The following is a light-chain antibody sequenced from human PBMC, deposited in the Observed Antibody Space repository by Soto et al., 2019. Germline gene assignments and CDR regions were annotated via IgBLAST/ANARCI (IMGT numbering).Light chain of an antibody. J-gene: IGKJ3*01. V-gene: IGKV4-1*01. CDR2: GAS. CDR3: QQYYTIPFA. CDR1: QSILDSSDNENH. Sequence: DIVMTQSPDSLAVSLGERATINCKSSQSILDSSDNENHLAWYQQRPGRPPKLVIYGASTRESGVPDRFSGSGSGKDFTLTITSLQDEDVAVYYCQQYYTIPFAFGPGTKVDVK.